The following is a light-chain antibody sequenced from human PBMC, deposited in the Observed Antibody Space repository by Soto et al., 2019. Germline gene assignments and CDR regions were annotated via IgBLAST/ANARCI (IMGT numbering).Light chain of an antibody. CDR3: SSYATSRIVI. Sequence: QSALTQPASVSGSPGESITMSCTGTSSDVGGHNYVSWYQQHPGKAPRFLIFEVSNRPSGVSDRFSGSKSGSTAFLTISGLQIEDEADYYCSSYATSRIVIFGGGTKLTV. CDR2: EVS. J-gene: IGLJ2*01. V-gene: IGLV2-14*03. CDR1: SSDVGGHNY.